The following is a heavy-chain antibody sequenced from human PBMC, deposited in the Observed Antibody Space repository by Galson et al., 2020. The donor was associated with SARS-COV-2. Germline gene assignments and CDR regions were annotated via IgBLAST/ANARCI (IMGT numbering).Heavy chain of an antibody. CDR3: ARRKYYNYYMDV. CDR1: GGSISTSSDY. Sequence: SETLSLTCTVSGGSISTSSDYWGWIRQPPGKGLEWSGTISYTGSTYYNPSLKSRVFISVDTSKNQFSLTLSSVTAADTGVYYCARRKYYNYYMDVWGKGTTVTISS. CDR2: ISYTGST. V-gene: IGHV4-39*01. J-gene: IGHJ6*03.